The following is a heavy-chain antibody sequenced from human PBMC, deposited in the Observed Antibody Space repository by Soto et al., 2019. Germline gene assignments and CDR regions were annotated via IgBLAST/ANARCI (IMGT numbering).Heavy chain of an antibody. J-gene: IGHJ4*02. D-gene: IGHD2-2*01. V-gene: IGHV3-23*01. CDR3: AKPTLYCSSTSCYDY. Sequence: GGSLRLSCAASGFTFSSYAMTWVRQAPGKGLEWVSVISGSGGNTYYADSVKGRFTISRDNSKNTLYLQMNSLRAEDTAVYYCAKPTLYCSSTSCYDYWGQGTLVTVSS. CDR2: ISGSGGNT. CDR1: GFTFSSYA.